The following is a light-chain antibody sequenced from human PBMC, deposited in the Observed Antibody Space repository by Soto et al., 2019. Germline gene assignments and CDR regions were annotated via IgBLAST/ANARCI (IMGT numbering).Light chain of an antibody. Sequence: EIVLTQSPGTLSLSPGDRATLSCRASQSVSSSYLAWYQQKPGQAPRLLIYDASSRATGIPDRFSGSGSGTDFTLTISRLEPEDFAVYYCQQYGSSLLTFGGGTKVEIK. CDR2: DAS. V-gene: IGKV3-20*01. CDR3: QQYGSSLLT. J-gene: IGKJ4*01. CDR1: QSVSSSY.